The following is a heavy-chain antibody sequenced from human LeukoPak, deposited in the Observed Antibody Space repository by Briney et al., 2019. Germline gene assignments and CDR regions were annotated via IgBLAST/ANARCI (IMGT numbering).Heavy chain of an antibody. V-gene: IGHV3-21*04. D-gene: IGHD2-2*01. CDR1: GFTFSSYS. CDR3: AKEGGRCSSTSCYRAAHWFDP. J-gene: IGHJ5*02. CDR2: ISSSSSYI. Sequence: GGSLRLSCAASGFTFSSYSMNWVRQAPGKGLEWVSSISSSSSYIYYADSVKGRFTISRDNAKNSLYLQMNSLRAEDTALYYCAKEGGRCSSTSCYRAAHWFDPWGQGTLVTVSS.